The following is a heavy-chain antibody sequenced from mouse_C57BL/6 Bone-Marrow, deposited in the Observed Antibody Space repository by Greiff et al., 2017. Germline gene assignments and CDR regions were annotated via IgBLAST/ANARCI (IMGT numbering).Heavy chain of an antibody. CDR1: GFSLTSYG. CDR2: MWSGGST. CDR3: ARNGYDDGRFYAMDY. Sequence: QVQLQQSGPGLVQPSQSLSITCTVSGFSLTSYGVHWVRQSPGKGLEWLGVMWSGGSTDYNAAFISRLSISKDNSTSQVFCKMNSLQADDTAIYYCARNGYDDGRFYAMDYWGQGTSVTVSS. V-gene: IGHV2-2*01. D-gene: IGHD2-2*01. J-gene: IGHJ4*01.